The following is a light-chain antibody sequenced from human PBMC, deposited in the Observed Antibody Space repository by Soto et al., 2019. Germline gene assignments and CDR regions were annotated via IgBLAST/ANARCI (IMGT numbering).Light chain of an antibody. CDR1: QSVRSDY. Sequence: PEQRATLSGRASQSVRSDYFAWYQQKPGQAPRVIIFGVSTRATGVPDRFSGSGSGTDFTLTISRLEPEDFALYYCQQYGNSPRTFGGGTKVDIK. CDR3: QQYGNSPRT. V-gene: IGKV3-20*01. J-gene: IGKJ4*01. CDR2: GVS.